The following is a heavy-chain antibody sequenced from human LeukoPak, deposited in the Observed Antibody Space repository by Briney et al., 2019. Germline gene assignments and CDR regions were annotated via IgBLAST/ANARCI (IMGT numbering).Heavy chain of an antibody. CDR3: ATDRGGTSWYICDS. CDR1: GFTFSSYA. Sequence: GGSLRLSCAASGFTFSSYAMTWVRQAPGKGLGWVSTIIGGGDTFYADSVKGRFTISRDNSKNTLYLQMNSLRAEDTAVYYCATDRGGTSWYICDSWGQGTLVTVSS. CDR2: IIGGGDT. V-gene: IGHV3-23*01. J-gene: IGHJ4*02. D-gene: IGHD6-13*01.